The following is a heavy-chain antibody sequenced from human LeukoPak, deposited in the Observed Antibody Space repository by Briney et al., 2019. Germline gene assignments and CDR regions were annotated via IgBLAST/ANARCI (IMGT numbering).Heavy chain of an antibody. J-gene: IGHJ4*02. CDR3: AKDLNTAMVTSIWDY. CDR1: GFTLRSYA. V-gene: IGHV3-23*01. D-gene: IGHD5-18*01. CDR2: ISGSGGST. Sequence: GGSLRLSCAASGFTLRSYAMSWVRQAPGKGLEWVPAISGSGGSTYYADSVKGRFTISRDNSKNTLYLQMNSLRAEDTAVYYCAKDLNTAMVTSIWDYWGQGTLVTVSS.